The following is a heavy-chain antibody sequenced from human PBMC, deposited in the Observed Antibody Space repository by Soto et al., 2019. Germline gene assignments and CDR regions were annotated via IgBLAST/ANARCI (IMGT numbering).Heavy chain of an antibody. CDR2: INAGNGNK. CDR1: GYTFTSYA. Sequence: ASAKVSCKASGYTFTSYAMHWVRQAPGQRLEWMGWINAGNGNKNDSQKFKGSANHTRHTSASTAYMELSSLRSEHTAVYYCASNVDRSYGGTNHGADWFDPWGQRPLVTVS. J-gene: IGHJ5*02. CDR3: ASNVDRSYGGTNHGADWFDP. D-gene: IGHD1-26*01. V-gene: IGHV1-3*01.